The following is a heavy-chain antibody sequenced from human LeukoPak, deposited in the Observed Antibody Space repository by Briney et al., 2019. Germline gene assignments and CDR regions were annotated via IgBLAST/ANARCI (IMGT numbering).Heavy chain of an antibody. Sequence: AGGSLRLSCAASGFTFSSYAMSWVRQAPGKGLEWVSAISGSGGSTYYADSVKGRFTISRDNSKNTLYLQMNSLRAEDTAVYYCARTTPAELRYFDSSEKPSYYGMDVWGQGTTVTVSS. V-gene: IGHV3-23*01. J-gene: IGHJ6*02. CDR2: ISGSGGST. CDR3: ARTTPAELRYFDSSEKPSYYGMDV. CDR1: GFTFSSYA. D-gene: IGHD3-9*01.